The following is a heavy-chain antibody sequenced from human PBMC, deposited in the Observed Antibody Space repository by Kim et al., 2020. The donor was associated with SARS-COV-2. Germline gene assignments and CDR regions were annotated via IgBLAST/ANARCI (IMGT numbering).Heavy chain of an antibody. Sequence: GGSLRLSCAASGFTFSSYWMSWVRQAPGKGLEWVANIKQDGSEKYYVDSVKGRFTISRDNAKNSLYLQMNSLRAEDTAVYYCAISYGSGSFDYWGQGTLVTVSS. CDR1: GFTFSSYW. J-gene: IGHJ4*02. CDR3: AISYGSGSFDY. D-gene: IGHD3-10*01. V-gene: IGHV3-7*01. CDR2: IKQDGSEK.